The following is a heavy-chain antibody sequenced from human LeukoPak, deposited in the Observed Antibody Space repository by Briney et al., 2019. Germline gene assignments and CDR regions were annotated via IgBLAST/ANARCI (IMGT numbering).Heavy chain of an antibody. J-gene: IGHJ3*02. D-gene: IGHD2-15*01. CDR1: GFTFSNYN. V-gene: IGHV3-21*01. CDR3: ARRYCSGGSCYLQNGAFDI. CDR2: ISGSSDYR. Sequence: PGGSLRLSCAASGFTFSNYNMNWVRQAPGKGLEWVSSISGSSDYRYYADSVRGRLTISRDNAKNSLYLQMNSLRAEDTAVYYCARRYCSGGSCYLQNGAFDIWGQGTMVTVSS.